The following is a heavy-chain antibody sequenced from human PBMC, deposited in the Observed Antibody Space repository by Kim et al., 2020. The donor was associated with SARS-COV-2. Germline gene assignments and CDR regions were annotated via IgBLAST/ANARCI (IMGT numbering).Heavy chain of an antibody. V-gene: IGHV3-23*01. D-gene: IGHD2-2*02. Sequence: SVKGRFTISRDNSKNTLYLQMNSLRAEDTAVYYCAKDRADGVVPAAISDYWGQGTLVTVSS. CDR3: AKDRADGVVPAAISDY. J-gene: IGHJ4*02.